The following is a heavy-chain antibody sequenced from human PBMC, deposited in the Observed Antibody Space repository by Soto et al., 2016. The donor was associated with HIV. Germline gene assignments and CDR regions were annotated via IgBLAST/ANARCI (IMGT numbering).Heavy chain of an antibody. D-gene: IGHD5-12*01. CDR1: GGTFSSFA. J-gene: IGHJ6*03. V-gene: IGHV1-69*01. Sequence: QVQLVQSGAEVKKPGSSVKVSCKASGGTFSSFAISWVRQAPGQGLEWMGGIIPIFGTANYAQKFQGRVTITADESTSTAFMELSSLRSEDTAVYYCARGDSGYPNYYYFMGVWGKGTTVIVSS. CDR2: IIPIFGTA. CDR3: ARGDSGYPNYYYFMGV.